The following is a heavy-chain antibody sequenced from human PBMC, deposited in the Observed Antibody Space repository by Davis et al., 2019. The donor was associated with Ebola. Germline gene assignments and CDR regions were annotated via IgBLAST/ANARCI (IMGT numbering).Heavy chain of an antibody. CDR3: ARYCHYTDCSYFDC. CDR2: FSASEGHT. V-gene: IGHV3-23*01. Sequence: PGGSLRLSCAASGFTFSNYDMIWVRHVPGKGLEWVSTFSASEGHTHYSDSVRGRSTISRDNSKNTLYLQMNSLRAEDTATYYCARYCHYTDCSYFDCWGQGTMVAVSS. D-gene: IGHD2-15*01. CDR1: GFTFSNYD. J-gene: IGHJ4*02.